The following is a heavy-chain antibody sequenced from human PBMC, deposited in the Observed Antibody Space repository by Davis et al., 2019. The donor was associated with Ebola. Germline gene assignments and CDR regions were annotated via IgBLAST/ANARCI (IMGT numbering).Heavy chain of an antibody. CDR1: GYSISNGYY. V-gene: IGHV4-38-2*02. Sequence: PGGSLRLSCAVSGYSISNGYYWAWIRQPPGKGLEWIGSIYHSGSTYYSPSLKSRVTVSIDMSKNQFSLRLTSVTAADTAVYYCARESGLHWFDPWGQGTLVSVSS. J-gene: IGHJ5*02. CDR2: IYHSGST. CDR3: ARESGLHWFDP.